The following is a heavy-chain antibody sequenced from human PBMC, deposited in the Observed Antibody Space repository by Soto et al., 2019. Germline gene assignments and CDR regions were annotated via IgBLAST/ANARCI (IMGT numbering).Heavy chain of an antibody. Sequence: PGGSLRLSCAASGFTFSSYGMHWVRQAPGKGLEWVAVIWYDGSNKYYADSVKGRFTISRDNSKNTLYLQMNSLRAEDTAVYYCARDRGFYYDSSGHNWFDPWGQGTLVTVS. J-gene: IGHJ5*02. V-gene: IGHV3-33*01. CDR2: IWYDGSNK. D-gene: IGHD3-22*01. CDR3: ARDRGFYYDSSGHNWFDP. CDR1: GFTFSSYG.